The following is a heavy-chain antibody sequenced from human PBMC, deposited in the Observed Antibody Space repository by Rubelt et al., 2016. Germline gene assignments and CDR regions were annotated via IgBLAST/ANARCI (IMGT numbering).Heavy chain of an antibody. J-gene: IGHJ4*02. D-gene: IGHD4-23*01. Sequence: QVQLVQSGAEVKKPGASVKVSCKASGYTFTSYCISWVRQAPGQGLEWMGWISAYNGNTNYAQKLQGRVTMTTETSTRTAYMELRSLRSDDTDVYYCARDGGGNSVLYYFAYGGQGTLVTVSS. V-gene: IGHV1-18*01. CDR1: GYTFTSYC. CDR3: ARDGGGNSVLYYFAY. CDR2: ISAYNGNT.